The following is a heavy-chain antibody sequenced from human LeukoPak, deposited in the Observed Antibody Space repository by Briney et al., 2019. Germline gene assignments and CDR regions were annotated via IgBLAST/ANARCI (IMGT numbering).Heavy chain of an antibody. D-gene: IGHD2-2*01. V-gene: IGHV3-30-3*01. CDR2: ISYDGSNK. CDR3: ARGGDYIVVVPAALFDP. J-gene: IGHJ5*02. CDR1: GFTFSSYA. Sequence: GGSLRLSCAASGFTFSSYAMHWVRQAPGKGLEWVAVISYDGSNKYYADSVKGRFTISRDNSKNTLYLQMNSLRAEDTAVYYCARGGDYIVVVPAALFDPWGQGTLVTVSS.